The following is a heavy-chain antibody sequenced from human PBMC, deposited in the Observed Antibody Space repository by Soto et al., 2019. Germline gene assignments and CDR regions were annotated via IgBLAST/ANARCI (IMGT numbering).Heavy chain of an antibody. CDR1: GGSISSGDYY. D-gene: IGHD1-26*01. Sequence: QVQLQESGPGLVKPSQTLSLTCTVSGGSISSGDYYWSWIRQPPGKGLEWIGYIYYSGSTYYNPSLKHRVTISVDTSKNQFSLKLSSVTAADTAVYYCARHRAYSGSYCDYWGQGTLVTVSS. V-gene: IGHV4-30-4*01. J-gene: IGHJ4*02. CDR2: IYYSGST. CDR3: ARHRAYSGSYCDY.